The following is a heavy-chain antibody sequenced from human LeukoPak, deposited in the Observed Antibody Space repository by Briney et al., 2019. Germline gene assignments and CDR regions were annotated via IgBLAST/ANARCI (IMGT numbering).Heavy chain of an antibody. CDR2: ISYDGSNK. J-gene: IGHJ4*02. V-gene: IGHV3-30-3*01. D-gene: IGHD5-18*01. Sequence: GGSLRLSCAASGFTFSNYAMHWVRQAPGKGLEWVAVISYDGSNKYYADSVKSRFTISRDNSKNTLYLQMNSLRAEDTAVYYCARSHVDTGYYFDYWGQGTLVTVSS. CDR3: ARSHVDTGYYFDY. CDR1: GFTFSNYA.